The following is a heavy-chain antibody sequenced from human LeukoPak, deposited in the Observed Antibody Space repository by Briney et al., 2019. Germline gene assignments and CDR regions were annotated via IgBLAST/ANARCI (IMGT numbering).Heavy chain of an antibody. CDR1: GFTFSAHY. Sequence: GGSLRLSCAASGFTFSAHYMSWIRQAPGKGLEWVSYISGTSTYTDYADSVKGRFTVSRDNAKNSVYLQMNSLRDEDTAVYYCARDRAVGVPADAHEFDYWGQGTLVTVST. V-gene: IGHV3-11*05. CDR2: ISGTSTYT. CDR3: ARDRAVGVPADAHEFDY. J-gene: IGHJ4*02. D-gene: IGHD2-2*01.